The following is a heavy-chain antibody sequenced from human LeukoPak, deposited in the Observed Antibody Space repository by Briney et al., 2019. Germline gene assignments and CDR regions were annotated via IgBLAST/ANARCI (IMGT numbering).Heavy chain of an antibody. CDR1: GGTFSSHA. CDR3: ARGSTYDFWSGDALDA. CDR2: ISGSAEKT. V-gene: IGHV3-23*01. D-gene: IGHD3-3*01. J-gene: IGHJ3*01. Sequence: ASVKVSCKASGGTFSSHAMTWVRQAPGKGLEWVSSISGSAEKTYYADSVKGRFTISRDSSQKILNLQMNNLRVEDTATYYCARGSTYDFWSGDALDAWGQGTMVTVAS.